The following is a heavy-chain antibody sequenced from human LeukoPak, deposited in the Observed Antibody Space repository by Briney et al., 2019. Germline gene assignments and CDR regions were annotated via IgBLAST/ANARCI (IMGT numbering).Heavy chain of an antibody. D-gene: IGHD3-22*01. Sequence: GGSLRLSCAASGFTFSNYAMSWVRQAPGKGLEWVSVISGSGGSTYYVDSVQGRFTISRDNSKNTLYLQMNSLRAEDTAVYYCARQRGSYYEPLDYWGQGTLVTVSS. CDR1: GFTFSNYA. V-gene: IGHV3-23*01. J-gene: IGHJ4*02. CDR3: ARQRGSYYEPLDY. CDR2: ISGSGGST.